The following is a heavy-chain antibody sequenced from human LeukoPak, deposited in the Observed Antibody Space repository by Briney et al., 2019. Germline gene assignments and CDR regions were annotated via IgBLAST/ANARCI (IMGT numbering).Heavy chain of an antibody. CDR2: IVPVVEIT. V-gene: IGHV1-69*04. D-gene: IGHD3-9*01. J-gene: IGHJ6*02. CDR3: ASFAWLSRATYSFALDV. Sequence: ASVKVSCKASGGTFIDYGFAWFRQAPGQGLEWMGRIVPVVEITNYAQPFHDRVTITADKTTSTTYMELSSLRSEDTAVYFCASFAWLSRATYSFALDVWGQGTTVAVSS. CDR1: GGTFIDYG.